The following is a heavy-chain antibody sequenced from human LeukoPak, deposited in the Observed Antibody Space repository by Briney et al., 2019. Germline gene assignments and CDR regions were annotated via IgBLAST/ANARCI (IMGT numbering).Heavy chain of an antibody. CDR3: ARGRYNWNYVGVGGDY. V-gene: IGHV3-48*04. Sequence: GGSLRLSCAASGFTFSSYGMSWVRQAPGKGLEWVSYISSSGSTIYYADSVKGRFTISRDNAKNTLYLQMNSLRAEDTAVYYCARGRYNWNYVGVGGDYWGQGTLVTVSS. J-gene: IGHJ4*02. CDR2: ISSSGSTI. CDR1: GFTFSSYG. D-gene: IGHD1-7*01.